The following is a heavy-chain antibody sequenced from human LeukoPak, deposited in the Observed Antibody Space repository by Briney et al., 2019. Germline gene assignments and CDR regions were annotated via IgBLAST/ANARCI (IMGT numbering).Heavy chain of an antibody. D-gene: IGHD3-16*02. J-gene: IGHJ4*02. Sequence: ASVKVSCKASGYTFTSYGISWVRQAPGQGLEWMGWISAYNGNTNYAQKLQGRVTMTTDTSTSTAYMELRSLRSEDTAVYYCARGPEILPYYVWGSYRYYYFDYWGQGTLVTVSS. V-gene: IGHV1-18*01. CDR1: GYTFTSYG. CDR2: ISAYNGNT. CDR3: ARGPEILPYYVWGSYRYYYFDY.